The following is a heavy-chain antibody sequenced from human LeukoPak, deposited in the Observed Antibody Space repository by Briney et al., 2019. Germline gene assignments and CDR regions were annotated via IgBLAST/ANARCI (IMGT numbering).Heavy chain of an antibody. Sequence: GGSLRLSCAASGFTFSSYSMNWVRQAPGEGLEWVSYISSSSSTIYYADSVKGRFSISRDNAKNSLYLQMNSLRAEDTAVYYCARDRWFDPWGQGTLVTVSS. CDR2: ISSSSSTI. J-gene: IGHJ5*02. CDR1: GFTFSSYS. V-gene: IGHV3-48*04. CDR3: ARDRWFDP.